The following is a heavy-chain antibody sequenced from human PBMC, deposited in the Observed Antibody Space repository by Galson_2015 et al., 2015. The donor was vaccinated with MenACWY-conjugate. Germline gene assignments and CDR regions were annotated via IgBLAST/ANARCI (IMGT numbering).Heavy chain of an antibody. V-gene: IGHV5-51*01. J-gene: IGHJ4*02. Sequence: QSGAEVKKPGESLKISCKGSGYTFTSNWIGWVRQMPGKGLEWMGIIYPGDSDTRYTPSFQGHVTISVDKSINTAYLQWGSLEASDTAMYYCARQGFGSSSLDYWGQGTLVTVSS. CDR3: ARQGFGSSSLDY. CDR1: GYTFTSNW. CDR2: IYPGDSDT. D-gene: IGHD6-6*01.